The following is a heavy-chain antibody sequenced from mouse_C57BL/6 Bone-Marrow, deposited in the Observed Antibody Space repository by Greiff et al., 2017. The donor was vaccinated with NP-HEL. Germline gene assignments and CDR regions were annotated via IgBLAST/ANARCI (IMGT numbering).Heavy chain of an antibody. CDR2: IYPGSGNT. D-gene: IGHD2-1*01. J-gene: IGHJ1*03. CDR1: GYTFTDCY. CDR3: ARAVGNYLYWYFDV. V-gene: IGHV1-76*01. Sequence: QVQLQQSGAELVRPGASVKLSCKASGYTFTDCYINWVKQRPGQGLEWIARIYPGSGNTYYNEKFKGKATLTAEKSSSTAYMQLSSLTSEDSAVYFCARAVGNYLYWYFDVWGTGTTVTVSS.